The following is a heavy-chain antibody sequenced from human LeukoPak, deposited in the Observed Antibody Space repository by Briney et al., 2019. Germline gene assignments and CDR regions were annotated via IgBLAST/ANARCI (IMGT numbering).Heavy chain of an antibody. CDR3: AKLYYDYVWGSYRYYFFDS. V-gene: IGHV3-23*01. J-gene: IGHJ4*02. D-gene: IGHD3-16*02. CDR1: GFTFSSYS. Sequence: GGSLRLSCAASGFTFSSYSMNWVRQAPGKGLEWVSGISGNGGKTYYADSVKGRLTISRDNSKNTLYLQMNSLRVDDTAAYYCAKLYYDYVWGSYRYYFFDSWGQGTLVTVSS. CDR2: ISGNGGKT.